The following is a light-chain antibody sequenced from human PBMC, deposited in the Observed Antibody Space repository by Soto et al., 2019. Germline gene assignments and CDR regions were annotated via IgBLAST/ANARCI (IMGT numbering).Light chain of an antibody. CDR1: QSIRNY. Sequence: DIQMTRSPPTLSASVGDRVPITCRASQSIRNYLAWYQQMPGKAPKLLIYGAYNLQSGVPSKFSGSGSGTEFTLTISSLQPDDFAPYFCQHHNSYSQTCGQGTKVDIK. CDR2: GAY. V-gene: IGKV1-5*01. CDR3: QHHNSYSQT. J-gene: IGKJ1*01.